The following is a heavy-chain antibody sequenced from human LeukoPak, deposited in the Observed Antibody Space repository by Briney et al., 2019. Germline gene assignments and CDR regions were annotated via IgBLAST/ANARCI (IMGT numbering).Heavy chain of an antibody. V-gene: IGHV4-39*07. CDR3: ARQRFTMRAYAGNWFDP. CDR1: GGSISSSTYY. Sequence: PSETLSLTCTVSGGSISSSTYYWGWIRQPPGKGLEWIGSIFYSRRTYYNPSLKSRVTMSVDTSKNQFSLRLSSVNAADTAVYYCARQRFTMRAYAGNWFDPWGQGTLVTVSS. J-gene: IGHJ5*02. D-gene: IGHD3-10*01. CDR2: IFYSRRT.